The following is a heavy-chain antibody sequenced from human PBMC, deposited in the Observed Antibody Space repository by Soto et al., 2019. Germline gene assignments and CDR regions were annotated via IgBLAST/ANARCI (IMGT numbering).Heavy chain of an antibody. CDR1: GFKFSSYW. D-gene: IGHD4-17*01. V-gene: IGHV3-7*01. Sequence: EAQLVESGGDLVQPGGSLRVSCEVSGFKFSSYWMNWVRQAPGKGLEWVANIKQDGSEKHYVDSVKGRFTISRANAKNTLYRQRDSLIVEDTAVYYCAREGGDPPYYYSGLDVWGQGTTVTVSS. CDR3: AREGGDPPYYYSGLDV. CDR2: IKQDGSEK. J-gene: IGHJ6*02.